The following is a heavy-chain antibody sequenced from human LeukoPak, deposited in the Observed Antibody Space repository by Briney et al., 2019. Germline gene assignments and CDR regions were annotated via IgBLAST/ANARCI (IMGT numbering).Heavy chain of an antibody. Sequence: GGSLRLSCAASGFTFTDFGMHWVRQAPGKGLDWVSHIRRDGRSKFYAESVKGRFTISRDNSKNTLYLQMNSLRAEDTAVYYCAKLRMTKDFDYWGQGTLVTVSS. CDR3: AKLRMTKDFDY. CDR2: IRRDGRSK. CDR1: GFTFTDFG. V-gene: IGHV3-30*02. J-gene: IGHJ4*02. D-gene: IGHD2-8*01.